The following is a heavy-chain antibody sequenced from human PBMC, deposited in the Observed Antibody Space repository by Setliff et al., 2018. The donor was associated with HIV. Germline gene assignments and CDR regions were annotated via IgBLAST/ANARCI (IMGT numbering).Heavy chain of an antibody. J-gene: IGHJ4*02. CDR1: GASVNSNNYY. CDR3: ARLSLSLVRGIINSGYRFFDY. V-gene: IGHV4-39*01. CDR2: IYYSGTT. D-gene: IGHD3-10*01. Sequence: PSETLSLTCTVSGASVNSNNYYRGWIRQPPGRGLEWIASIYYSGTTYYNPSLKSRVTISVDTSKNQFSLKLSSVTAADTAVYYCARLSLSLVRGIINSGYRFFDYWGQGSLVTVSS.